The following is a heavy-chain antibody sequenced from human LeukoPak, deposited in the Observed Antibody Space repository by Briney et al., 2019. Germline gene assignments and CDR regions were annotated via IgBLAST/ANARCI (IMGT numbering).Heavy chain of an antibody. Sequence: GGSLRLSCATSGFTFRSYWMHWVRQAPGMGLVWVSRINTDGTTPTYADSVKGRFTISRDNAKSTLYLQMDSLRAEDTAVYYCARDLWYYYYYMDVWGRGTTVTVSS. CDR1: GFTFRSYW. J-gene: IGHJ6*03. CDR3: ARDLWYYYYYMDV. CDR2: INTDGTTP. V-gene: IGHV3-74*01.